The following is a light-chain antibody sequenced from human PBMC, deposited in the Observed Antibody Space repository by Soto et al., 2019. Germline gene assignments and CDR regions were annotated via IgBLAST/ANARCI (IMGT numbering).Light chain of an antibody. J-gene: IGLJ1*01. CDR3: CSYAGSYTYV. V-gene: IGLV2-11*01. CDR1: SSDVGGYNY. Sequence: QSVLTQPASVSGSPGQSITISCTGTSSDVGGYNYVSWYQQHPGKAPKLMIYDVSRRPSGVPDRFSGSKSGNTASLTISGLQADDEADYYCCSYAGSYTYVFGTETKLTVL. CDR2: DVS.